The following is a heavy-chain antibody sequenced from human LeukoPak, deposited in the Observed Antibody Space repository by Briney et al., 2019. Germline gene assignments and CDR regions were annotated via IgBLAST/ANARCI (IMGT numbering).Heavy chain of an antibody. CDR2: ISGSGGST. Sequence: EGSLRLSCAASGFTFSSYAMSWVRQAPGKGLEWVSAISGSGGSTYYADSVKGRFTNSRDNSKNTLYLQMNSLRAEDTAVYYCARVGRGSGYRIVDYWGQGTLVTVSS. V-gene: IGHV3-23*01. J-gene: IGHJ4*02. CDR1: GFTFSSYA. CDR3: ARVGRGSGYRIVDY. D-gene: IGHD3-3*01.